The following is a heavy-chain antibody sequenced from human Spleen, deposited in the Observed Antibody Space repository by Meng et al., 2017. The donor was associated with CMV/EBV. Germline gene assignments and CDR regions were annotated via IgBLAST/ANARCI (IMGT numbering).Heavy chain of an antibody. Sequence: QVQLQESGPGLVKSSEPLSLTCTVSGGFVRSGCYYSASTKNNPSLKSRVTISVDTSKNQFSLKLSSVTAADTAVYYCARDRGFDGSGTLDPWGQGTLVTVSS. V-gene: IGHV4-61*01. D-gene: IGHD3-10*01. J-gene: IGHJ5*02. CDR1: GGFVRSGCY. CDR3: ARDRGFDGSGTLDP. CDR2: YSAST.